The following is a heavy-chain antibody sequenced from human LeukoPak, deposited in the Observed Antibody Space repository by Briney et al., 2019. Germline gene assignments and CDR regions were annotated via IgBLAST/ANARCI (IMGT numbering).Heavy chain of an antibody. CDR3: ARDQGWPFHFDC. CDR2: IYYSGST. D-gene: IGHD6-19*01. J-gene: IGHJ4*02. V-gene: IGHV4-39*07. CDR1: GGSISSSSYY. Sequence: PSETLSLTCTVSGGSISSSSYYWGWIRQPPGKGLEWIGSIYYSGSTTYNPSLKSRVTMSVDTSKNQFSLKLTSVTAADTAVYYCARDQGWPFHFDCWGQGALVIVSS.